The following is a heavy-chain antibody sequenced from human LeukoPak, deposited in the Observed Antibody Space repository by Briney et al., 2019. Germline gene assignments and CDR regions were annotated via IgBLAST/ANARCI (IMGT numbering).Heavy chain of an antibody. D-gene: IGHD1-26*01. V-gene: IGHV1-3*01. CDR3: ARDQGVVGATFDY. Sequence: ASVKVSCKASGCTFTSYGISWVRQAPGQRLEWMGWINAGNGNTKYSQKFQGRVTITRDTSASTAYMELSSLRSEDTAVYYCARDQGVVGATFDYWGQGTLVTVSS. CDR2: INAGNGNT. CDR1: GCTFTSYG. J-gene: IGHJ4*02.